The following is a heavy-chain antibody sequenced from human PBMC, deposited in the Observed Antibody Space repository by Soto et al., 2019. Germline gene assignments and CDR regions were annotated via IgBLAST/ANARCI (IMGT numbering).Heavy chain of an antibody. CDR1: RYSFTSYW. CDR2: IYPGDSDT. CDR3: ARHISEWQQLGGRFDP. D-gene: IGHD6-13*01. J-gene: IGHJ5*02. Sequence: GESLKISCKGSRYSFTSYWIGWVRQMPGKGLEWMGIIYPGDSDTRYSPSFQGQVTISADKSISTAYLQWSSLKASDTAMYYCARHISEWQQLGGRFDPWGQGTLVTVSS. V-gene: IGHV5-51*01.